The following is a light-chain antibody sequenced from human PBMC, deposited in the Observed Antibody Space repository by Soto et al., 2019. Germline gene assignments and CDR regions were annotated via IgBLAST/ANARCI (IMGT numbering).Light chain of an antibody. J-gene: IGKJ3*01. CDR3: QQYYSYAPT. CDR1: QGISSY. V-gene: IGKV1-8*01. Sequence: AIRMTQSPSSFSASTGDRVTITCRASQGISSYLAWYQQKPGKAPKLLIYAASTLQSGVTSRFSGSGSGTDFTLTISCLQSEDFATYYGQQYYSYAPTFGPGTKVDIK. CDR2: AAS.